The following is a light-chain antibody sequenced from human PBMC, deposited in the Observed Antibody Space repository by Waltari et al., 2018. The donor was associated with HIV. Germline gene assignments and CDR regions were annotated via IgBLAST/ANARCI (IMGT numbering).Light chain of an antibody. CDR3: VAWDDSLNGWV. CDR2: SNN. CDR1: SSNIGSNT. Sequence: QSVLTQPPSASGTPGPRVTISCSGGSSNIGSNTVNWYQQLPGTAPKLLIYSNNQRPSGVPDRFSGSKSGTSASLAISGLQSEDEADYYCVAWDDSLNGWVFGGGTKLTVL. J-gene: IGLJ3*02. V-gene: IGLV1-44*01.